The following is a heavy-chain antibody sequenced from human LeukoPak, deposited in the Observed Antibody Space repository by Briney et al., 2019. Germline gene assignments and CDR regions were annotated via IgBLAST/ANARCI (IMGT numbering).Heavy chain of an antibody. D-gene: IGHD3-9*01. V-gene: IGHV4-39*01. CDR1: GGSISNRPYY. J-gene: IGHJ3*02. CDR2: IYYSGST. CDR3: VGQYYDTVTDYSGDTFDI. Sequence: SETLSLTCTLSGGSISNRPYYGGWVRQPPGKGLEWIGSIYYSGSTYHNPSLKSRVSISVDTSKNEFSLKLNSVAAADTAVYYCVGQYYDTVTDYSGDTFDIWGQGTMVTVSS.